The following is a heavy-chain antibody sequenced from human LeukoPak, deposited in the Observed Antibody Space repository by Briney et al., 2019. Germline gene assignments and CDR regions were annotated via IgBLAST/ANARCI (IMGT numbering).Heavy chain of an antibody. V-gene: IGHV1-69*05. CDR3: ARDVHGDYGSGWFDP. CDR2: IMPLFGTA. CDR1: GGTLNNSA. J-gene: IGHJ5*02. D-gene: IGHD4-17*01. Sequence: SVKVSCKTSGGTLNNSAISWMRQAPGQGLEWLGGIMPLFGTAGYAQKFQGRVTITKDESTRTVYLELTSLTSDDTAVYYCARDVHGDYGSGWFDPWGQGTLVSVSS.